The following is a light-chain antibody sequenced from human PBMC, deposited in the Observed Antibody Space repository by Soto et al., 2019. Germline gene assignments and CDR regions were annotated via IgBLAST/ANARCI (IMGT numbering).Light chain of an antibody. V-gene: IGKV2-28*01. CDR1: QSLRHHNGYYY. J-gene: IGKJ2*01. CDR3: IQTLQAPYS. Sequence: DIVMTQSPLSLPVTPGEPASISCRSSQSLRHHNGYYYLDWYLQKPGQSPQVLIYLGSNRASGVPDRVSGCGSGTVFTLKISRVEAEDVGVYYCIQTLQAPYSFGQGTKLEIK. CDR2: LGS.